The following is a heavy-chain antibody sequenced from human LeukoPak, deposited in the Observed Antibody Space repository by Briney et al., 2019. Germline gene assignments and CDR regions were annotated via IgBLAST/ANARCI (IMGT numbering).Heavy chain of an antibody. CDR2: IWYDGSNK. J-gene: IGHJ4*02. D-gene: IGHD1-14*01. CDR1: GFTFSSYG. V-gene: IGHV3-33*01. Sequence: GGSLRLSCAASGFTFSSYGMHWVCHGPGKGREWVAVIWYDGSNKYYADSVKGRFTISRDNSKNTLYLQMNSLRAEDTAVYYCATRQAPPFDYWGQGTLVTVSS. CDR3: ATRQAPPFDY.